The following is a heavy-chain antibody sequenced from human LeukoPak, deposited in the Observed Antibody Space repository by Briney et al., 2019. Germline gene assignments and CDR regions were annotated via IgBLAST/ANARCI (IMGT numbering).Heavy chain of an antibody. CDR1: GFTFRNYA. Sequence: PGGSLRLSCAASGFTFRNYAMRWVRQAPGKGLEWVSAISGSGDSTYYADSVRGRFTISRDNSKNTLYLQMNSPRAEDTAVYYCARAPGGYYFDYWGHGTLVTVSS. CDR3: ARAPGGYYFDY. J-gene: IGHJ4*01. CDR2: ISGSGDST. D-gene: IGHD2-2*01. V-gene: IGHV3-23*01.